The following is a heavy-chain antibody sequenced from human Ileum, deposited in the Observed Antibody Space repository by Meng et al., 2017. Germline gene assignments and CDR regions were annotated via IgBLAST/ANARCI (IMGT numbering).Heavy chain of an antibody. Sequence: GGSLRLSCTASGFTFGDYAMSWFRQAPGKGLEWVGFIRSKAYGGTTEYAASVKGRFTISRDDSKSIAYLQMNSLKTEDTAVYYCTMPITMVRVRHLPEYFQHWGQGTLVTVSS. V-gene: IGHV3-49*03. J-gene: IGHJ1*01. CDR3: TMPITMVRVRHLPEYFQH. CDR2: IRSKAYGGTT. CDR1: GFTFGDYA. D-gene: IGHD3-10*01.